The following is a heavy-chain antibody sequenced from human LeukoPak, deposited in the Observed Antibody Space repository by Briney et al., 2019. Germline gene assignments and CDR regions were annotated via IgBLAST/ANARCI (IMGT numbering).Heavy chain of an antibody. J-gene: IGHJ4*02. D-gene: IGHD3-10*01. CDR3: ARRSTYGSGTNYLFDY. CDR1: GYSFPIYW. CDR2: IYPGDSDT. Sequence: PGESLKISCKGSGYSFPIYWIAWVRQMPKKGLEWMGIIYPGDSDTRYSPSFQGQITISADKSISTAYLQWSSLKASDTAMYYCARRSTYGSGTNYLFDYWGQGTLVTVSS. V-gene: IGHV5-51*01.